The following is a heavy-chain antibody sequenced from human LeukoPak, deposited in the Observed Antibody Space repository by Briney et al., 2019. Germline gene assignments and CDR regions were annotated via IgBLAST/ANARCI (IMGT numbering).Heavy chain of an antibody. Sequence: ASVKVSCKASGYTFTSYGISWVRQAPGQGLEWMGWISAYNGNTNYAQKLQGRVTMTTDTSTSTAYMELRSVRSDDTAVYYCARASPPIVVVPAAITLYYYYYMDVWGKGTTVTVSS. CDR3: ARASPPIVVVPAAITLYYYYYMDV. CDR2: ISAYNGNT. CDR1: GYTFTSYG. D-gene: IGHD2-2*02. V-gene: IGHV1-18*01. J-gene: IGHJ6*03.